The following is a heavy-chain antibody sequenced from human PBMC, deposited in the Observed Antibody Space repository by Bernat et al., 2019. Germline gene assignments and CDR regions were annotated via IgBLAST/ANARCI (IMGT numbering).Heavy chain of an antibody. D-gene: IGHD3-10*01. CDR2: IYYSGST. CDR3: ARDNVASGSYYAVYGMDV. V-gene: IGHV4-31*03. CDR1: GGSISSGGYY. Sequence: QVQLQESGPGLVKPSQTLPLTCTVSGGSISSGGYYWSWIRQHPGKGLEWIGYIYYSGSTYYNPSLKSRVTISVDTSKNQFSLKLSSVTAADTAVYYCARDNVASGSYYAVYGMDVWGQGTTVTVSS. J-gene: IGHJ6*02.